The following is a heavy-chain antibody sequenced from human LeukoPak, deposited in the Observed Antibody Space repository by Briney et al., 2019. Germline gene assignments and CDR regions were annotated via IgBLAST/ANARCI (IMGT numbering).Heavy chain of an antibody. CDR3: AKKKVDVMGNQYYYYYGLDV. CDR1: GGSISSGGYY. CDR2: IYYSGST. J-gene: IGHJ6*02. V-gene: IGHV4-31*03. D-gene: IGHD3-16*01. Sequence: SETLSLTCTVSGGSISSGGYYWSWIRQHPGKGLEWIGYIYYSGSTYYNPSLKSRVTISADTSKKQVFLNLNSVTAADTAVYYCAKKKVDVMGNQYYYYYGLDVWGQGTTVTVSS.